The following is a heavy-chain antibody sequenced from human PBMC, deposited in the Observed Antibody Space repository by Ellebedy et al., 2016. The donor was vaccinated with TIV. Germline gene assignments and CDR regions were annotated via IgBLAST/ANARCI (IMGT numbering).Heavy chain of an antibody. Sequence: GGSLRLSCAASAFTFRNYWMHWVRHTPGKGLEWVSRISSDGGSTVYADSVKGRFTLSRDTSKSTVYLQMDSLRSEDTAVYYCARGPSTSAYLDSWGQGALVIVSS. CDR1: AFTFRNYW. CDR2: ISSDGGST. J-gene: IGHJ4*02. V-gene: IGHV3-74*01. CDR3: ARGPSTSAYLDS.